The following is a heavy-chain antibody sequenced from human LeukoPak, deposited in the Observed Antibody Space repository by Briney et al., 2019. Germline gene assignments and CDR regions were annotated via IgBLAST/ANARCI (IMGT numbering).Heavy chain of an antibody. Sequence: GGSLRLSCAASGFTFSNYAMSWVRQAPGRGLEWVSSITGTGGPTFYADSVKGRITISRDNSKNTLYLQMNSLRVEDTAVYYCAKGRSTRAVVLPAAINWFDPWGQGTLVTVSS. CDR1: GFTFSNYA. D-gene: IGHD2-2*02. V-gene: IGHV3-23*01. CDR3: AKGRSTRAVVLPAAINWFDP. CDR2: ITGTGGPT. J-gene: IGHJ5*02.